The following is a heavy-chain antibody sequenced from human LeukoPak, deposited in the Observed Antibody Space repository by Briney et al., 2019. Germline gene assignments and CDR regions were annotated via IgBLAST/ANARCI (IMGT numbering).Heavy chain of an antibody. D-gene: IGHD4-17*01. CDR3: ARNGDGMSLFS. V-gene: IGHV3-66*01. CDR2: IYSGGST. CDR1: GFTVSSNY. J-gene: IGHJ5*02. Sequence: PGGSLRLSCAASGFTVSSNYMSWVRQAPGKGLEWVSVIYSGGSTYYADSVKGRFTISRDNSKNTLHLQMNSLRAEDTAVYYCARNGDGMSLFSWGQGTLVTVSS.